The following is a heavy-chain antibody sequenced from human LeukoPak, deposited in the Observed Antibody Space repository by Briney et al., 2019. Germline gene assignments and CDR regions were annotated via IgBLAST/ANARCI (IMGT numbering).Heavy chain of an antibody. J-gene: IGHJ6*02. V-gene: IGHV3-49*04. CDR1: GFTFGDYA. D-gene: IGHD1-26*01. CDR2: IRSKAYGGTT. CDR3: TREREWELRHDYYYYGMDV. Sequence: GRSLRLSCTASGFTFGDYAMSWVRQAPGKGLEWVGSIRSKAYGGTTEYAASVKGRFTISRDDSKSIAYLQMNSLKTEDTAVYYCTREREWELRHDYYYYGMDVWGQGTTVTVSS.